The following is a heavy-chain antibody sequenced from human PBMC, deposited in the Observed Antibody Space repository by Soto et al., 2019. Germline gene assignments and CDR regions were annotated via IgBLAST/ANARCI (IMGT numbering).Heavy chain of an antibody. J-gene: IGHJ5*02. CDR3: ARRHLAVAVSPWFDP. V-gene: IGHV2-26*01. Sequence: QVTLKESGPVLVKPTETLTLRCTVSGLSITDSEMGVSWIRQPPGQPLEWLAHIDSSGEKSYRTFLKSRVDISKDTSKSQIALTMTNMDPADTATYYCARRHLAVAVSPWFDPWGQGIPVTVSS. CDR2: IDSSGEK. D-gene: IGHD6-19*01. CDR1: GLSITDSEMG.